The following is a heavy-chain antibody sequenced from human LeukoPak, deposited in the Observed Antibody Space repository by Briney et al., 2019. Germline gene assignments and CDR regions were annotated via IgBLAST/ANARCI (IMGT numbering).Heavy chain of an antibody. V-gene: IGHV4-34*01. D-gene: IGHD3-22*01. J-gene: IGHJ4*02. CDR1: GGSFSSYY. CDR2: INHSGST. Sequence: PSQTLSLTCAVYGGSFSSYYWSWISQPPGKGLEWIGEINHSGSTNYNPSLKSRVTISVATSKNQFSLRLRSVAAADTAVYYCARARGWLLPYYFDYWGQGTLVTVSS. CDR3: ARARGWLLPYYFDY.